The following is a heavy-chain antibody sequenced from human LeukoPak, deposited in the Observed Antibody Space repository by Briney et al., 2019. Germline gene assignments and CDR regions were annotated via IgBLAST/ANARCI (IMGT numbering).Heavy chain of an antibody. CDR3: ARVIVHYDILTGYPFDI. V-gene: IGHV1-2*02. Sequence: ASVKVSCKASGYTFTGYYMHWVRQAPGQGLEWMGWINPNSGGTNYAQKFQGRVTITADESTSTAYMELSSLRSEDTAVYYCARVIVHYDILTGYPFDIWGQGTMVTVSS. CDR2: INPNSGGT. D-gene: IGHD3-9*01. J-gene: IGHJ3*02. CDR1: GYTFTGYY.